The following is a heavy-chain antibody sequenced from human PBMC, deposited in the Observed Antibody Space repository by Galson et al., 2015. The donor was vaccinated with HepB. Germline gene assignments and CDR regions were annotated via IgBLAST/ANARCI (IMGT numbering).Heavy chain of an antibody. CDR3: ASLASRWLARMGVGMDV. J-gene: IGHJ6*02. V-gene: IGHV3-48*03. Sequence: SLRLSCAASGFTFSSYEMNWVRQAPGKGLEWVSYISSSGSTIYYADSVKGRFTISRDNAKNSLYLQMNSLRAEDTAVYYCASLASRWLARMGVGMDVWGQGTTVTVSS. D-gene: IGHD6-19*01. CDR1: GFTFSSYE. CDR2: ISSSGSTI.